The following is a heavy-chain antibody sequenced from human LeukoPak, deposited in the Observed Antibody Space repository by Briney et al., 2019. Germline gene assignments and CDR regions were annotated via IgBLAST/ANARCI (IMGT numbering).Heavy chain of an antibody. D-gene: IGHD6-19*01. CDR3: ARHRRGQWLVQNFDY. Sequence: SQTLSLTCTVSGGSISSGDYYWSWIRQPPGKGLEWIGYIYYSGSTNYNPSLKSRVTISVDASKNQFSLKLSSVTAADTAVYYCARHRRGQWLVQNFDYWGQGTLVTVSS. CDR1: GGSISSGDYY. CDR2: IYYSGST. J-gene: IGHJ4*02. V-gene: IGHV4-61*08.